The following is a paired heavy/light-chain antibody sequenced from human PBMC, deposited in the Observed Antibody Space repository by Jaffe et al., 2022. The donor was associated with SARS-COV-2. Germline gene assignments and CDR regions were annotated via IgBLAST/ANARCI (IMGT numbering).Light chain of an antibody. CDR2: ENN. V-gene: IGLV1-51*02. Sequence: QSVLTQPPSVSAAPGQKVTISCSGGSSNIGSNYVSWYQQLPGTAPKLLIFENNRRPSGIPDRFSGSKSGTSATLGITGLQTGDEADYYCGTWDSGLTAGLFGGGTTLTVL. J-gene: IGLJ2*01. CDR3: GTWDSGLTAGL. CDR1: SSNIGSNY.
Heavy chain of an antibody. CDR3: ARDRYGRESPYDY. J-gene: IGHJ4*02. D-gene: IGHD3-10*01. CDR2: VAYDGGKR. Sequence: QVQLVESGGGVVQPGRSLRLSCEASGFTLSNYGMHWVRQAPGKGLEWVSVVAYDGGKRYYADSVKGRFTVSRDNSKNTVYLQMNSLRPEDTAIYYCARDRYGRESPYDYWGQGTLVTVSS. CDR1: GFTLSNYG. V-gene: IGHV3-30*03.